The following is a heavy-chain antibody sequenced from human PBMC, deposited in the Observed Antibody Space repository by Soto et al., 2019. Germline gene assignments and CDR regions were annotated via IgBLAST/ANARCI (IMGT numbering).Heavy chain of an antibody. Sequence: SETKSLTSSVADGYSISYDWSWIRQPPGKGLEWIGYIYYSGSTNYNPSLKSRVTISVDTSKNQFSLKLSSVTAADTAVYYCARGYYDSRKMPFDYWGQGTLVTV. D-gene: IGHD3-22*01. CDR2: IYYSGST. CDR1: DGYSISYD. CDR3: ARGYYDSRKMPFDY. J-gene: IGHJ4*02. V-gene: IGHV4-59*08.